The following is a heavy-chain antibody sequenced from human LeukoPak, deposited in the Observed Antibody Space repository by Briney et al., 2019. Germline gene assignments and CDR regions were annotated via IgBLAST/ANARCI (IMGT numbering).Heavy chain of an antibody. CDR2: IYSGGST. CDR1: GFTVSSNY. V-gene: IGHV3-66*01. CDR3: ATDYDFWSGYYRD. D-gene: IGHD3-3*01. Sequence: GGSLRPSFAASGFTVSSNYMSWVRQAPGKGLEWVSVIYSGGSTYYADSVKGRFTISRDNSKNTLYLQMNSLRAEDTAVYYCATDYDFWSGYYRDWGQGTLVTVSS. J-gene: IGHJ4*02.